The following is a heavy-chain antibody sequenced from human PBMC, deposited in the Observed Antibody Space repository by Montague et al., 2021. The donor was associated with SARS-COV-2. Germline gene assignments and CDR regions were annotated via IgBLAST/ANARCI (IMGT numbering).Heavy chain of an antibody. CDR1: GGSISSGSYY. CDR2: IHSSGST. CDR3: ARRLGGSGWLDY. Sequence: SETLSLTCTVAGGSISSGSYYWGWIRQPPGKGLEWIGNIHSSGSTYYKSRVTISVDTSKNQFSLKVTSVTAADTAVHYCARRLGGSGWLDYWGQGTLVTVSS. V-gene: IGHV4-39*01. D-gene: IGHD6-25*01. J-gene: IGHJ4*02.